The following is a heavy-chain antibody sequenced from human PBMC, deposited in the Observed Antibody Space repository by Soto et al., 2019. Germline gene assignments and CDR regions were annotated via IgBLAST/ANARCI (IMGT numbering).Heavy chain of an antibody. J-gene: IGHJ3*01. CDR3: AKEVAATFNGFDV. Sequence: QVQLQESGPGLVKPSETLSLTCTVSGASIRSYYWSWIRQPPGKGLEWIGYIYYSGITNYTPSLKSRVTISLDTSKSQFSLRVTSVTAADTAVYYCAKEVAATFNGFDVWSQGTMVTVSS. CDR1: GASIRSYY. V-gene: IGHV4-59*01. D-gene: IGHD6-19*01. CDR2: IYYSGIT.